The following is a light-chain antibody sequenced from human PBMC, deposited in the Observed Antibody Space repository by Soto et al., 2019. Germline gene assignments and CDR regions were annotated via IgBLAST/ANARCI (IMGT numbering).Light chain of an antibody. Sequence: EIVLTQSPGTLSLSPGEGATLSCRASQTVSSSYLAWYQQKFGQAPRLLIYGASSRATGIPDRLSGSGSGTDFTLTISRLEPEDFEVYYCQQYGTSLGITFGQGARLEIK. CDR2: GAS. CDR3: QQYGTSLGIT. CDR1: QTVSSSY. J-gene: IGKJ5*01. V-gene: IGKV3-20*01.